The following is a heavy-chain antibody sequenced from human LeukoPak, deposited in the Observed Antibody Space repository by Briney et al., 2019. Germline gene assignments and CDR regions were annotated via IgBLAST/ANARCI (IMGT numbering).Heavy chain of an antibody. Sequence: ASVKVSCKASGYTFTSNYIHWVRQAPGQGLEWMGMIYPRDGSTSYAQKFQGRVTVTRDTSTSTVHMELSGLRSEDTAVCYCVRDQEGFDYWGQGTLVTVSS. J-gene: IGHJ4*02. CDR3: VRDQEGFDY. CDR2: IYPRDGST. V-gene: IGHV1-46*01. CDR1: GYTFTSNY.